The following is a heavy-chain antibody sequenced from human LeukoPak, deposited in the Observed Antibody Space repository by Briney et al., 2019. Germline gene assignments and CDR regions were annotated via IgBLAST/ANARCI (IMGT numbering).Heavy chain of an antibody. J-gene: IGHJ4*02. CDR2: IYYSGNT. D-gene: IGHD3-10*01. Sequence: PSETLSLTCTVSGGSISSYYWSWFRQPPGKGLEWIGYIYYSGNTNYNPSLKSRVTISLDTSKNQFYLKLSSVTAAYTAVYYCARGSYGSGSSFSPFDSWGQGTMVTVSS. CDR3: ARGSYGSGSSFSPFDS. CDR1: GGSISSYY. V-gene: IGHV4-59*08.